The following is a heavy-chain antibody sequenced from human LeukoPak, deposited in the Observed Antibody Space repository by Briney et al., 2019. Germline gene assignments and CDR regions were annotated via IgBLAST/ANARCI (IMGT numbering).Heavy chain of an antibody. D-gene: IGHD3-22*01. V-gene: IGHV4-34*01. J-gene: IGHJ3*02. CDR3: ARSSGPNVFDI. Sequence: SETLSLTCAVYGGSFSGYYWSWIRQPPGKGLEWIGEIHHSGSTNYNPSLKSRVTVSVDKSENQFSLKLTSVTAADTAVYYCARSSGPNVFDIWGQGTMVTVSS. CDR2: IHHSGST. CDR1: GGSFSGYY.